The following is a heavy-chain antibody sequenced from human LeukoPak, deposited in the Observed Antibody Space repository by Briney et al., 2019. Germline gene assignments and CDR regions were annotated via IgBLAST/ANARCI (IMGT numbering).Heavy chain of an antibody. CDR1: GFTFSSYA. CDR2: ISGRGGST. J-gene: IGHJ4*02. Sequence: GGSLRLSCAASGFTFSSYAMTWVRQAPGKGLEWVSVISGRGGSTYYADSVKGRFTISRDNSKNTLYLQMNSLRDEDTALYYCAKAGIGVVGYFDYWGQGTLVTVSS. V-gene: IGHV3-23*01. D-gene: IGHD6-19*01. CDR3: AKAGIGVVGYFDY.